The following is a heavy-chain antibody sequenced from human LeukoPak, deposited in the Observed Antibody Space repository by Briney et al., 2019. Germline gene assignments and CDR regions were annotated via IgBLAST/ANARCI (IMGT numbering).Heavy chain of an antibody. CDR3: ARDSVAAAGQYYYYYGMDV. V-gene: IGHV3-7*01. CDR1: GFTFSSYW. Sequence: GGSLRLSCAASGFTFSSYWMSWVRQAPGKGLEWVANIKRDGSEKYYVDSVKGRFTISRDNAKNSLYLQMNSLRAEDTAVYYCARDSVAAAGQYYYYYGMDVWGQGTTVTVSS. D-gene: IGHD6-13*01. J-gene: IGHJ6*02. CDR2: IKRDGSEK.